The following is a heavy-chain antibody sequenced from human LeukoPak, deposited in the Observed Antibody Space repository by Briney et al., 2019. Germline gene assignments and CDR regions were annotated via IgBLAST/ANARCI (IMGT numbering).Heavy chain of an antibody. J-gene: IGHJ4*02. Sequence: GGSLRLSCAASGFTFDDYGMSWVRQAPGKGLEWVSGINWNGGSTGYADSVKGRFTISRDNAKNSLYLQMNSLGAEDMALYYCAKDIYSSEVVGATIDYWGQGTLVTVSS. V-gene: IGHV3-20*04. CDR1: GFTFDDYG. CDR2: INWNGGST. CDR3: AKDIYSSEVVGATIDY. D-gene: IGHD1-26*01.